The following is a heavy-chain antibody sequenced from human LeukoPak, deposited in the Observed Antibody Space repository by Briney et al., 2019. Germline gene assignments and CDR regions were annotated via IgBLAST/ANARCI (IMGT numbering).Heavy chain of an antibody. D-gene: IGHD3-9*01. V-gene: IGHV3-30-3*01. Sequence: GGSLRLSFAASGFAFSDYAMNWVRQAPGKGLEWVAIISYDGSNKYYPDSVEGRFTISRDNSKNTLYLQMNSLRVEDTAVYYCAKDHTLYYDIMTEYYLASAFDIWGQGTVVSVSS. CDR1: GFAFSDYA. CDR2: ISYDGSNK. CDR3: AKDHTLYYDIMTEYYLASAFDI. J-gene: IGHJ3*02.